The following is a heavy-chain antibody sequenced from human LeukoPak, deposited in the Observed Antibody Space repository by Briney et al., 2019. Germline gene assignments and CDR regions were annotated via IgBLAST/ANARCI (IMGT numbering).Heavy chain of an antibody. CDR3: ARQPSEWELLLVAFDI. CDR1: GGSISSSSYY. D-gene: IGHD1-26*01. Sequence: PSETLSLTCTVSGGSISSSSYYWGWIRQPPGKGLEWIGSIYYSGSTYYNPSLKSRVTISVDTSKNQFSLKLSSVTAADTAVHYCARQPSEWELLLVAFDIWGQGTMVTVSS. J-gene: IGHJ3*02. V-gene: IGHV4-39*01. CDR2: IYYSGST.